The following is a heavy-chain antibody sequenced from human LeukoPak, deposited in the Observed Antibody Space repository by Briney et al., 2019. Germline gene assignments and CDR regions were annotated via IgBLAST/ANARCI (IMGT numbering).Heavy chain of an antibody. CDR3: AKGTVWGVRAFDI. Sequence: GGSLRLSCAASGFTFSTYAMSWVRQAPGKGLEWVSTSSGSGGTTYYADSVEGRFTISRDNSKNTLFLQMNSLRAEDTAEYYCAKGTVWGVRAFDIWGRGTMVTVSS. CDR2: SSGSGGTT. J-gene: IGHJ3*02. V-gene: IGHV3-23*01. CDR1: GFTFSTYA. D-gene: IGHD7-27*01.